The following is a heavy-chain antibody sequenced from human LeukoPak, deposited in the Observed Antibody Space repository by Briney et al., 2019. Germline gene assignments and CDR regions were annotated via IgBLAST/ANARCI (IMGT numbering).Heavy chain of an antibody. D-gene: IGHD3-22*01. J-gene: IGHJ3*02. CDR1: GYTFTSYD. CDR2: MNPNSGNT. CDR3: ARDRASGYSSLTFDI. V-gene: IGHV1-8*02. Sequence: GASVKVSCKASGYTFTSYDINWVRQATGQGLEWMGWMNPNSGNTGYAQKFQGRVTMTRDTSTSTVYMELSSLRSEDTAVYYCARDRASGYSSLTFDIWGQGTMVTVSS.